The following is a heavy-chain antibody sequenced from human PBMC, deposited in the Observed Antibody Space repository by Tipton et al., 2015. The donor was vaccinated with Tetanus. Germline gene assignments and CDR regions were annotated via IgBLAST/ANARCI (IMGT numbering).Heavy chain of an antibody. CDR3: ARDLRNYYDSSGYSDY. V-gene: IGHV3-21*01. D-gene: IGHD3-22*01. CDR2: ISSSSSYI. CDR1: GFTFSSYS. Sequence: TLSLTCAASGFTFSSYSMNWVRQAPGKGLEWVSSISSSSSYIYYADSVKGRFTISRDNAKNSLYLQMNSLRAEDTAVYYCARDLRNYYDSSGYSDYWGQGTLVTVSS. J-gene: IGHJ4*02.